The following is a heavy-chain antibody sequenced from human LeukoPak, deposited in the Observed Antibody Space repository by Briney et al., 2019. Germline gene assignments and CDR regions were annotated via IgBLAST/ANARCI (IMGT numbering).Heavy chain of an antibody. Sequence: AISGSGGSTYYADSVKGRFTISRDNSKNTLYLQMNSLRAEDTAVYYCAKVVATIIPLIFDYWGQGTLVTVSS. D-gene: IGHD5-12*01. CDR2: ISGSGGST. CDR3: AKVVATIIPLIFDY. J-gene: IGHJ4*02. V-gene: IGHV3-23*01.